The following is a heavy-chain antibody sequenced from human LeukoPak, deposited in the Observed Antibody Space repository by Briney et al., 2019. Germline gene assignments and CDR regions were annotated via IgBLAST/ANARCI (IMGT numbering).Heavy chain of an antibody. CDR3: AKGRPYYDILTGYFPDY. D-gene: IGHD3-9*01. V-gene: IGHV3-23*01. J-gene: IGHJ4*02. CDR1: GFTFSSYA. Sequence: PGGSLRLSCAASGFTFSSYAMSWVRQAPGKGLEWVSAISGSGGSTYYADSVKGRFTISRDNSKNTLYLQMNSLRAEDTAVYYCAKGRPYYDILTGYFPDYWGQGTLVTVSS. CDR2: ISGSGGST.